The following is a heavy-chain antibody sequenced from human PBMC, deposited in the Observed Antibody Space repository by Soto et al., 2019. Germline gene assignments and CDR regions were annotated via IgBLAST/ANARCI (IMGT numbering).Heavy chain of an antibody. CDR2: ISGSGGDT. D-gene: IGHD2-15*01. CDR3: AKGGCSGVSCGWFDP. V-gene: IGHV3-23*01. J-gene: IGHJ5*02. CDR1: GFTFSDYA. Sequence: EVQLLESGGGLVQPGGSLRLSCAASGFTFSDYAMNWVRQAPGKGLEWVSGISGSGGDTYYADSVNGRFTISRDTSKNTLYLQMSSLRAEDTAVYLCAKGGCSGVSCGWFDPWGQGNLVTVSS.